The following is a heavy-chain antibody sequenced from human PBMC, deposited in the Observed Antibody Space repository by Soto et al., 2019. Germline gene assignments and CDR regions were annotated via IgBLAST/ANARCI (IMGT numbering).Heavy chain of an antibody. D-gene: IGHD3-10*01. J-gene: IGHJ1*01. CDR3: ARVPSAEYFHH. CDR2: IYSGGTT. V-gene: IGHV3-66*01. CDR1: GFTVSSDY. Sequence: GGSLRLSCAASGFTVSSDYMSWVRQAPGKGLEWVSAIYSGGTTFYADSVKGRFTISRDNSKNTLYLQMNNLRAEDTALYYCARVPSAEYFHHWGQGTLVTVSS.